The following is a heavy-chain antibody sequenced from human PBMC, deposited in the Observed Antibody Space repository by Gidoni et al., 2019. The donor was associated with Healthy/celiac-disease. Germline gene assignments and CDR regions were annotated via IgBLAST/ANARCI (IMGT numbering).Heavy chain of an antibody. CDR3: ARSGGYCSSTSCYIPSPKYWFDP. CDR1: GYTFTSNY. D-gene: IGHD2-2*02. J-gene: IGHJ5*02. CDR2: INPSCGST. V-gene: IGHV1-46*01. Sequence: QVQLVQSGAEVKKPGASVKVSCKASGYTFTSNYMHWVRQAPGQGLEWMGIINPSCGSTSYAQKFQGRVTMTRDTSTSTVYMELSSLRSEDTAVYYCARSGGYCSSTSCYIPSPKYWFDPWGQGTLVTVSS.